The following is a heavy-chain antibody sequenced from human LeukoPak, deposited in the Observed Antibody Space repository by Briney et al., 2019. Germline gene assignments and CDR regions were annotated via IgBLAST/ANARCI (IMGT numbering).Heavy chain of an antibody. Sequence: PGGSLRLSCAASGFTFSNYAMSWVRQAPGKGLEWVSTISGSGVITYYADSVMGRFTISRDNSKNTLYLQLNSLRAEDTAVYYCAKALRGLTSHDIWGQGTMVTVSS. J-gene: IGHJ3*02. CDR2: ISGSGVIT. CDR3: AKALRGLTSHDI. D-gene: IGHD2-2*01. V-gene: IGHV3-23*01. CDR1: GFTFSNYA.